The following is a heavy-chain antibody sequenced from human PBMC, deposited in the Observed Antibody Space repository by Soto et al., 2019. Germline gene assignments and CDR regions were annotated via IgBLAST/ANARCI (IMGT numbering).Heavy chain of an antibody. CDR1: VFTFNTFW. V-gene: IGHV3-7*03. J-gene: IGHJ4*02. CDR2: IKHDGSET. CDR3: ARDFATHCSGSTCYPYAY. D-gene: IGHD2-15*01. Sequence: LRLSFAASVFTFNTFWMSWVRQSPGKGLEWVANIKHDGSETYYVDSVKGRFTISRDNAKNSLFLQMNTLRTEDTAVYYCARDFATHCSGSTCYPYAYWGQGALV.